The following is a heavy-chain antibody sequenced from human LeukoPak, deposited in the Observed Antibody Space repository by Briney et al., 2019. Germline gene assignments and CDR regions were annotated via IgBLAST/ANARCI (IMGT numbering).Heavy chain of an antibody. CDR2: MNPNSGNT. D-gene: IGHD2-15*01. Sequence: GSVKGSRKGSGETLTSFYIKRGRQGTGQRVGWVGWMNPNSGNTGYAQKFQGRVTMTRNTSVSTAYMELSSLRSEDTAVYYCARVVAATAGFDPWGQGTLVTVSS. CDR1: GETLTSFY. J-gene: IGHJ5*02. V-gene: IGHV1-8*01. CDR3: ARVVAATAGFDP.